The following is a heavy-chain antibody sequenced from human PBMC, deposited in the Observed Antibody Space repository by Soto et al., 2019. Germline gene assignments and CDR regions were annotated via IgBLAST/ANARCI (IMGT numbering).Heavy chain of an antibody. Sequence: SETLSLTCTVSCDSIGGVGYWSLIRQFPGSGLEWIGSISSSGSNYYNPALNNRISLSLDTSQNQFSLKLLSVTAADTAIYYCARSGVTGIVIPSHWFDPWGQGTLVTFSS. CDR1: CDSIGGVGY. CDR3: ARSGVTGIVIPSHWFDP. D-gene: IGHD2-21*02. J-gene: IGHJ5*02. V-gene: IGHV4-31*03. CDR2: ISSSGSN.